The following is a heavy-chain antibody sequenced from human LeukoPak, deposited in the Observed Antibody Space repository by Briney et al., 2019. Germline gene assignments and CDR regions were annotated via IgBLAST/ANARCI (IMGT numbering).Heavy chain of an antibody. Sequence: GESLKISCKGSGYSFTSYWIGWVRQMPGKGLEWMGIIYPGDSDTRYSPSFQGQVTISADKSISTAYLQWSSLKASDTAMYYCARSSAGTQKTRIKPYYYYGMDVWGQGTTATVSS. J-gene: IGHJ6*02. V-gene: IGHV5-51*01. CDR2: IYPGDSDT. CDR1: GYSFTSYW. D-gene: IGHD1-1*01. CDR3: ARSSAGTQKTRIKPYYYYGMDV.